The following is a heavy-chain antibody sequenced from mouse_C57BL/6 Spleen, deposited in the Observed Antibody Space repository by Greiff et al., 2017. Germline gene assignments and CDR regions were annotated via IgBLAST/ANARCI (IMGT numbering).Heavy chain of an antibody. J-gene: IGHJ2*01. Sequence: EVQGVESGGGLVKPGGSLKLSCAASGFTFSSYAMSWVRQTPEKRLEWVATISDGGSYTYYPDNVKGRFTISRDNAKNNLYLQMSHLKSEDTAMYYCARVGSSYPYYFDYWGQGTTLTVSS. CDR2: ISDGGSYT. D-gene: IGHD1-1*01. CDR3: ARVGSSYPYYFDY. V-gene: IGHV5-4*01. CDR1: GFTFSSYA.